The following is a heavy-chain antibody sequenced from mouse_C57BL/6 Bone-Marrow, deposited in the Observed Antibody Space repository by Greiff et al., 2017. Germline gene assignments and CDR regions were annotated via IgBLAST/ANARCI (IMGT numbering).Heavy chain of an antibody. D-gene: IGHD2-3*01. CDR2: IDPEDGET. CDR3: ARWIYDGYYP. J-gene: IGHJ2*01. V-gene: IGHV14-2*01. Sequence: EVKLMESGAELVKPGASVKLSCTASGFNIKDYYMHWVKQRPDRGLEGIERIDPEDGETKYAPKFQGKATITADTSSNTAYLQLSSLTSEDTAVYYCARWIYDGYYPWGQGTTLTVSS. CDR1: GFNIKDYY.